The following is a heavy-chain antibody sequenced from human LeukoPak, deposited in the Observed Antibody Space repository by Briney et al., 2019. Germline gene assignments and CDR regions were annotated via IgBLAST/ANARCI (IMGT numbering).Heavy chain of an antibody. J-gene: IGHJ4*02. CDR2: IHYTGST. V-gene: IGHV4-39*07. CDR1: DGPINSYSFL. CDR3: ARRITYGRTFDY. Sequence: SETLSLTCSVPDGPINSYSFLWGWIRQPPGKRLEWIGNIHYTGSTHYNPSLESRVIISLDTSNNQFSLRLNSVTAADTAVYYCARRITYGRTFDYWGQGILVTVSS. D-gene: IGHD2-15*01.